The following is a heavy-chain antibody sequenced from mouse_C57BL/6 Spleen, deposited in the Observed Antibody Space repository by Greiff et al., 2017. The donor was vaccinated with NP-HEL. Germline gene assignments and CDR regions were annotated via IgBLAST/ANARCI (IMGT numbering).Heavy chain of an antibody. J-gene: IGHJ2*01. D-gene: IGHD1-1*01. V-gene: IGHV1-50*01. Sequence: QVQLQQPGAELVKPGASVKLSCKASGYTFTSYWMQWVKQRSAQGLEWIGEIDPSDRYTNYNQKFKGKATLTVDTSSSTAYMQLSSLTSEDSAVYYCAIYGSRDDWGQGTTLTVSS. CDR2: IDPSDRYT. CDR1: GYTFTSYW. CDR3: AIYGSRDD.